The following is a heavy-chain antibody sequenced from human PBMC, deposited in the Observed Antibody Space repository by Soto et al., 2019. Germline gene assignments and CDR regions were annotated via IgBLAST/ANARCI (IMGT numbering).Heavy chain of an antibody. V-gene: IGHV1-69*13. Sequence: SVKVSCKASGGTFSSYAISWVRQAPGQGLEWMGGIIPILGTANYAQKFQGRVTITADESTSTAYMELSSLRSEDTAVYYCARGQITGTTHYYYYGMDVWGQGTTVTVSS. CDR2: IIPILGTA. D-gene: IGHD1-7*01. J-gene: IGHJ6*02. CDR3: ARGQITGTTHYYYYGMDV. CDR1: GGTFSSYA.